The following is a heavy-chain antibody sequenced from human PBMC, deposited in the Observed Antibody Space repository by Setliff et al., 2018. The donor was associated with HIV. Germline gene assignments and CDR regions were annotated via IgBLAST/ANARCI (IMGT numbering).Heavy chain of an antibody. Sequence: GGSLRLSCATSGFAFSDYDFHWVRQVTGEGLEWVSAIGTGGDTYYADSVKGRFTISRENAKNSLYLQMNSLRAEDTAVYYCARDGSGSYYGILNYYYYYMDVWGKGTTVTVSS. J-gene: IGHJ6*03. CDR2: IGTGGDT. D-gene: IGHD3-10*01. CDR3: ARDGSGSYYGILNYYYYYMDV. V-gene: IGHV3-13*01. CDR1: GFAFSDYD.